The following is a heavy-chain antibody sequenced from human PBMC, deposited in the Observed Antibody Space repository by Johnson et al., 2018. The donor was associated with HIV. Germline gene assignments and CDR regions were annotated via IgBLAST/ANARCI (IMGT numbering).Heavy chain of an antibody. J-gene: IGHJ3*01. CDR1: GFTVSSNY. CDR2: IYSGGST. Sequence: VQLVESGGGVVQPGRSLRLSCAASGFTVSSNYMSWVRQAPGKGLEWVSVIYSGGSTYYADSVKGRFTISRDNSKNTLYLQMKSLRAEDTAVYYCAKVGGSHDYVWGSYPGNWGQGTMVIVSS. V-gene: IGHV3-66*02. D-gene: IGHD3-16*02. CDR3: AKVGGSHDYVWGSYPGN.